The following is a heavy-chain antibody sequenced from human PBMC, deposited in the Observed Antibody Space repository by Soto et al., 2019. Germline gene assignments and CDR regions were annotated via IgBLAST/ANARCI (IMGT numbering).Heavy chain of an antibody. J-gene: IGHJ4*02. Sequence: QVQLVQSGAEVKKPGSSVKDSCQTSGGSFGIYPISWVRQAPGQCLEWVGRVLPILNVANYTQKMHGRLTLTADKSTPTAYMELSSLTSEDTAVYYCARESTSGLDYWGQGTLVTVSS. CDR3: ARESTSGLDY. CDR1: GGSFGIYP. CDR2: VLPILNVA. V-gene: IGHV1-69*04. D-gene: IGHD2-2*01.